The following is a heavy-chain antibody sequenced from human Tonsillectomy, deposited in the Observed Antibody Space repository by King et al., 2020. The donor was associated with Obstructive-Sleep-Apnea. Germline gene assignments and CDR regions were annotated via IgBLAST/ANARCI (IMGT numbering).Heavy chain of an antibody. CDR2: IYYSGDT. Sequence: QLQESGPGLVKPSETLSLTCTVSGDSISSSSYFWGWIRQPPGKGLEWLGSIYYSGDTYYNPSLKSRVSISVDTPKNEYSVKLSSVTAADTAIYYCARLTVLTGYFDYWGQGTLVTVSS. J-gene: IGHJ4*02. D-gene: IGHD3-9*01. CDR1: GDSISSSSYF. V-gene: IGHV4-39*07. CDR3: ARLTVLTGYFDY.